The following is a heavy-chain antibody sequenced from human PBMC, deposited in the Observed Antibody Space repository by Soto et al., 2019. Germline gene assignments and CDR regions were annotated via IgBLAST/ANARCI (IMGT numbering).Heavy chain of an antibody. Sequence: QVQLVQSGAEVKKPGASVKVSCKASGYTFTNYAISWVRQAPGQGLEWMGWISAYNGNTNYAQKLQGRVTMTTDTATSTDYMEMRSLRSDDTAVYYCARELPPIDYWGQGTLVTVSS. D-gene: IGHD3-10*01. CDR3: ARELPPIDY. CDR2: ISAYNGNT. V-gene: IGHV1-18*01. CDR1: GYTFTNYA. J-gene: IGHJ4*02.